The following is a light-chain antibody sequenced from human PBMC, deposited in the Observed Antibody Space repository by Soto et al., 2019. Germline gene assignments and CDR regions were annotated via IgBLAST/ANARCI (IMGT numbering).Light chain of an antibody. V-gene: IGLV2-23*01. CDR3: CSYASDSTWV. CDR2: EGT. Sequence: QSALTQPASVSGSPGQSITISCSGTGSDIGAYNFVSWYQQHPGKVPKVIIYEGTTRPSGASDRFSGSKAGNTATLTISSLQAEDEADYYCCSYASDSTWVFGTGTKLTVL. CDR1: GSDIGAYNF. J-gene: IGLJ1*01.